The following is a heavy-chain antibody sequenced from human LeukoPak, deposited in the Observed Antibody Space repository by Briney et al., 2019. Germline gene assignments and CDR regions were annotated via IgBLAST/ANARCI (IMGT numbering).Heavy chain of an antibody. CDR1: GGSISSYY. J-gene: IGHJ4*02. CDR2: IYYSGST. V-gene: IGHV4-59*08. CDR3: ARQPYVDLDYFVY. D-gene: IGHD3-16*01. Sequence: SETLSLTCTVSGGSISSYYWSWIRQPPGKGLEWIGYIYYSGSTNYNPSLKSRVTISVDTSKNQFSLKLSSVTAADTAVYYCARQPYVDLDYFVYWGQGTLVTVSS.